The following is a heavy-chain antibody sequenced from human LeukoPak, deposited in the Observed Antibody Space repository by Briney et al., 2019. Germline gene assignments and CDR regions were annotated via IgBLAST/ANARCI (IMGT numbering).Heavy chain of an antibody. Sequence: GSLRLSCAASGFTFSSCAMSWVRQAPGKGLEWVSGISGSGGGPIYADSVKGRFTISRDNSKNTLYLQMNSLRAEDTALYYCAKRMTTVTNFDYWGQGTLVTVSS. CDR2: ISGSGGGP. D-gene: IGHD4-17*01. J-gene: IGHJ4*02. CDR3: AKRMTTVTNFDY. CDR1: GFTFSSCA. V-gene: IGHV3-23*01.